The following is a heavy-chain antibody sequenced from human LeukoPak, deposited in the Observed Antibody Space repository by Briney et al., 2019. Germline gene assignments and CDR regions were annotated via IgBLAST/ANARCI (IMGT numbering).Heavy chain of an antibody. CDR1: GFTFSSYA. Sequence: GGSLRLSCAASGFTFSSYAMHWVRQAPGKGLEWVAVISYDGSNKYYADSVKGRFTISRDNSKNTLYLQMNSLRAEDTAVYYCARAIMVPSIAARPGWFDPWGQGTLVTVSS. J-gene: IGHJ5*02. CDR3: ARAIMVPSIAARPGWFDP. CDR2: ISYDGSNK. D-gene: IGHD6-6*01. V-gene: IGHV3-30-3*01.